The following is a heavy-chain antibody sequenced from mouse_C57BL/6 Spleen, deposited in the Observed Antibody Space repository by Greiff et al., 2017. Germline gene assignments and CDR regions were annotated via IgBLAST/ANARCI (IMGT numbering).Heavy chain of an antibody. J-gene: IGHJ2*01. D-gene: IGHD2-4*01. CDR1: GYTFTSYG. CDR2: IYPRSGNI. V-gene: IGHV1-81*01. Sequence: VQLQQSGAELARPGASVKLSCKASGYTFTSYGISWVKQRTGQGLEWIGEIYPRSGNIDYNEKFKGKATLTADKSSSTAYMELRTPKSEDSAVYFYAVYCDYDVDYWGQGTTLTVSS. CDR3: AVYCDYDVDY.